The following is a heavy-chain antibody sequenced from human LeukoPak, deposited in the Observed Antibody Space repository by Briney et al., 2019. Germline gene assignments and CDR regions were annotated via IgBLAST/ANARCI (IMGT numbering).Heavy chain of an antibody. CDR2: IIPMFTTT. CDR1: GYTFTDYY. J-gene: IGHJ6*04. V-gene: IGHV1-69*13. Sequence: GASVKVSCKASGYTFTDYYMHWVRQAPGQGLEWMGNIIPMFTTTNYAQNFQGRVTITADESATTAYMEVSSLRSEDTAVYYCVRDPINRHCSGGSCYYYYGMDVWGKGTTVTVSS. D-gene: IGHD2-15*01. CDR3: VRDPINRHCSGGSCYYYYGMDV.